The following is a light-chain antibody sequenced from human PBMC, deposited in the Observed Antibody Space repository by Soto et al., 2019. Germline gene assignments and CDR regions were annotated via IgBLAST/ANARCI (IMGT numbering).Light chain of an antibody. J-gene: IGKJ1*01. CDR1: LSGNSNY. CDR3: QQYDSSPRT. V-gene: IGKV3-20*01. Sequence: DIVLAQSPCILSLSPGDTATLSCRASLSGNSNYLAWYQQKPGQGPRLLMYGASSRATCIPDRFSGSGSGTDFTITIRRLESEDYAVYYCQQYDSSPRTFGQGTKVEIK. CDR2: GAS.